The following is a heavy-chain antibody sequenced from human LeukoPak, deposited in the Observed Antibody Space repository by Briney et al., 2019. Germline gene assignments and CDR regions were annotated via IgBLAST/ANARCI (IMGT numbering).Heavy chain of an antibody. D-gene: IGHD3-22*01. Sequence: GGSLRLSCAASGFTFSTYWMNWVRQAPGKGLEWVANIKQDGSEEYYVDSVEGRFTISRDNAKNSLYLQMNSLRAEDTAVYYCARESAYYDSRGYFTYFNYWGQGTLVTVSS. CDR2: IKQDGSEE. CDR3: ARESAYYDSRGYFTYFNY. CDR1: GFTFSTYW. J-gene: IGHJ4*02. V-gene: IGHV3-7*01.